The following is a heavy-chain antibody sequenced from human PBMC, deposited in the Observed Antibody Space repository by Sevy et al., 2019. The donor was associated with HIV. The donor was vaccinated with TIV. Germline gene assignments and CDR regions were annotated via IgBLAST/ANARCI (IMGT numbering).Heavy chain of an antibody. CDR3: GSGGGFSDEGMDV. Sequence: SETLSLTCTVSAGSISPYYWNWIRQPPGKGLEWIGYIYYSGGTNYNPSLRSRVTISVDTSKTQFSLRLSSVTAAGTAVYLWGSGGGFSDEGMDVWGQGTTVTVSS. D-gene: IGHD1-26*01. CDR1: AGSISPYY. V-gene: IGHV4-59*01. CDR2: IYYSGGT. J-gene: IGHJ6*02.